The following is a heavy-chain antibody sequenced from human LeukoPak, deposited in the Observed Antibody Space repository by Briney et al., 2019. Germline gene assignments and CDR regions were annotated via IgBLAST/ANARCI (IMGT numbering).Heavy chain of an antibody. J-gene: IGHJ6*02. D-gene: IGHD2-2*02. Sequence: SGTLSLTCAVSGVSISSSNWWSWVRQPPGKGLEWIGEIYHSGSTNYNPSLKSRVTISVDKSKNQFSLKLSSVTAADTAVYYCARDKKGYCSSTSCYRGYYYYYGMDVWGQGTTVTVSS. CDR2: IYHSGST. V-gene: IGHV4-4*02. CDR1: GVSISSSNW. CDR3: ARDKKGYCSSTSCYRGYYYYYGMDV.